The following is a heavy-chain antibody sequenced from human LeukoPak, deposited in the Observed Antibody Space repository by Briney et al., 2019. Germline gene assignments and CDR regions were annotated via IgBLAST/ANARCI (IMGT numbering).Heavy chain of an antibody. D-gene: IGHD3-22*01. CDR3: ARADSSGYLPGY. CDR2: IYYSGST. Sequence: PSETLSLTCTVSGGSISSGGYYWSWIRQHPGKGLEWIGYIYYSGSTYYNPSLKSRVTISVDTSKNQFSLKLSSVTAADTAVYYCARADSSGYLPGYWGRGTLVTVSS. V-gene: IGHV4-31*03. CDR1: GGSISSGGYY. J-gene: IGHJ4*02.